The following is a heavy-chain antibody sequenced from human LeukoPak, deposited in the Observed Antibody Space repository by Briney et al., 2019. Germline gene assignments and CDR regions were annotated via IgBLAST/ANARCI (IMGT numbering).Heavy chain of an antibody. V-gene: IGHV4-59*12. CDR3: ARGIADRYNWFDP. D-gene: IGHD6-13*01. CDR2: MSYRGTTNYRTT. J-gene: IGHJ5*02. CDR1: GASISSYY. Sequence: PSDTLSLTCTVSGASISSYYWTWIRQTPGKGLEGIGYMSYRGTTNYRTTNYNPSLRSRVTISEDTSQKQFSLELSSVTAADTAVYYCARGIADRYNWFDPWGQGILVTVSS.